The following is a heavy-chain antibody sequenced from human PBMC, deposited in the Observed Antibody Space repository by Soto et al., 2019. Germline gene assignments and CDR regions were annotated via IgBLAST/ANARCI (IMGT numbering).Heavy chain of an antibody. Sequence: QVKLQESGPGLVKPSETLSLTCTVSGGSISSYYWSWIRQPPGKGLEWIGYIYYSGSTNYNPSLRSRVTISVDTSKDQFSLNLSSVTAADTAVYYCARRYGWAFDIWGQGTMVTVSS. V-gene: IGHV4-59*08. CDR2: IYYSGST. CDR3: ARRYGWAFDI. D-gene: IGHD3-16*01. CDR1: GGSISSYY. J-gene: IGHJ3*02.